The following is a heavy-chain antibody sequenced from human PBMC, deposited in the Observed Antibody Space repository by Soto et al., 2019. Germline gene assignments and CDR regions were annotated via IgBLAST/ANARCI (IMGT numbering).Heavy chain of an antibody. CDR2: IRGSGCST. CDR1: VFGFYNFA. CDR3: AKAPSRHFYGMDV. J-gene: IGHJ6*02. D-gene: IGHD3-3*02. V-gene: IGHV3-23*01. Sequence: GSLRLSCAASVFGFYNFAMTWVRQAPGKGLEWVSSIRGSGCSTYYGDSVKGRFTISRDNSRNTVYLQMNNLRADDSAIYYCAKAPSRHFYGMDVWGQGTTVTVSS.